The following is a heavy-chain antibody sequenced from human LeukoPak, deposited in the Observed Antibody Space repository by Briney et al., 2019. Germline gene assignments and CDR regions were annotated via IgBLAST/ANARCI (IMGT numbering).Heavy chain of an antibody. Sequence: SETLSLTCAAYGGSFSGYYWSWIRQPPGKGLEWIGEINHSGSTNYNPSLKSRVTISVDTSKNQFSLKLSSVTAADTAVYYCAHVGICSSTSCYNGMDVWGQGTTVTVSS. D-gene: IGHD2-2*02. V-gene: IGHV4-34*01. CDR3: AHVGICSSTSCYNGMDV. CDR1: GGSFSGYY. CDR2: INHSGST. J-gene: IGHJ6*02.